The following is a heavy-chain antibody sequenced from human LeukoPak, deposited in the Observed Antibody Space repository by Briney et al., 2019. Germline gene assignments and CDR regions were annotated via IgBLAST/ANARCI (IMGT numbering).Heavy chain of an antibody. CDR2: IYNTGAT. J-gene: IGHJ3*02. CDR1: GFTVSDNY. V-gene: IGHV3-53*01. Sequence: GGSLRLSCAASGFTVSDNYMTWVRQAPGKGLEWISSIYNTGATHYAESVKGRFTISRDNSKNTLFLQMNSLRAEDMAVYYCARIEWERLGRAFDIWGQGTMVTVSS. D-gene: IGHD1-26*01. CDR3: ARIEWERLGRAFDI.